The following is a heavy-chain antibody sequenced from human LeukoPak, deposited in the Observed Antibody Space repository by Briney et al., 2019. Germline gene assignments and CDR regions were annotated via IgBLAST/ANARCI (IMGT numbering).Heavy chain of an antibody. V-gene: IGHV3-33*01. D-gene: IGHD1-26*01. J-gene: IGHJ4*02. CDR1: GFTFSSYG. Sequence: GGSLRLSCAASGFTFSSYGMHWVRQAPGKGLEWVAVIWYDGSNKYYADSVKGRFTISRDNSKNTLYLQMNSLRAEDTAAYYCARDGRVGATLRWGQGTLVTVSS. CDR2: IWYDGSNK. CDR3: ARDGRVGATLR.